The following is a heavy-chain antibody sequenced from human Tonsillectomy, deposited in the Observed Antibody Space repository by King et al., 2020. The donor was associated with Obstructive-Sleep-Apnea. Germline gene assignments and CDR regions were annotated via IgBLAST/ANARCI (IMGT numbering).Heavy chain of an antibody. CDR1: GFTFTNYI. CDR3: ANYKAGGYYGMDV. J-gene: IGHJ6*02. D-gene: IGHD3-16*01. Sequence: VQLVESGGGLVQPGGSLRLSCAASGFTFTNYIMSWVRQAPGKGLEWVSVIGTSGGTTYYADSVKGRFTISSDNSKNTRYLQMNSLIAEDTAVYYCANYKAGGYYGMDVWGQGTTVTVSS. V-gene: IGHV3-23*04. CDR2: IGTSGGTT.